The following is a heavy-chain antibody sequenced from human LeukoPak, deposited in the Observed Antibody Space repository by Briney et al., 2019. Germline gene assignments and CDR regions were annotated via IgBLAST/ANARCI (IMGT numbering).Heavy chain of an antibody. J-gene: IGHJ6*02. Sequence: ASVKVSCKASGYTFTGYYMHWVRQAPGQGLEWMGWINPNSGGTNYAQKFQGRVTMTRDTSISTAYMELSRLRSDDTVVYYCARDLLVRGVIIKGFDYYYGMDVWGQGTTVTVSS. D-gene: IGHD3-10*01. CDR1: GYTFTGYY. CDR2: INPNSGGT. CDR3: ARDLLVRGVIIKGFDYYYGMDV. V-gene: IGHV1-2*02.